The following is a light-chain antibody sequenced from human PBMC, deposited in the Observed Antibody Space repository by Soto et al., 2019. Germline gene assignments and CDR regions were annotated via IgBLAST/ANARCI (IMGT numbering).Light chain of an antibody. J-gene: IGLJ1*01. CDR1: SSDVGGYNF. CDR2: DVR. V-gene: IGLV2-11*01. Sequence: QSVLTQPRSVSGSPGQSVTISCTGTSSDVGGYNFVSWYQQHPGKAPKLMIYDVRKRPSGVPDRFSGSKSGNTASLTISGLQAEDEADYYCAAWDDSLNGYVFGTGTKVTVL. CDR3: AAWDDSLNGYV.